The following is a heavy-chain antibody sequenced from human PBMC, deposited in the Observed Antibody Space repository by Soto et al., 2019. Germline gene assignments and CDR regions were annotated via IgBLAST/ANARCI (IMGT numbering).Heavy chain of an antibody. CDR3: AKGGRAYCGGDCRYYFDY. CDR2: ISYDGSNK. D-gene: IGHD2-21*02. J-gene: IGHJ4*02. V-gene: IGHV3-30*18. Sequence: QVQLVESGGGVVQPGRSLRLSCAASRFTFSGYGMHWVRQAPGKGLEWVAGISYDGSNKFYADSVKGRFTISRDNSKNTLLLQMNSLRAEDTAVYYCAKGGRAYCGGDCRYYFDYWGQGTLVTVSS. CDR1: RFTFSGYG.